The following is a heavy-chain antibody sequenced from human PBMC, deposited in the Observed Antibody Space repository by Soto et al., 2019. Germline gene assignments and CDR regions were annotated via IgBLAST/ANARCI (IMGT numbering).Heavy chain of an antibody. CDR3: ARNGKIQLWSPHYYYYGMDV. V-gene: IGHV3-33*01. D-gene: IGHD5-18*01. CDR2: IWYDGINK. Sequence: GGSLRLSCAASGFTFSSYGMHWVRQAPGKGLEWVAVIWYDGINKYYADSVKGRFTISRDNSKNTLYLQMNSLRAEDTAVYYCARNGKIQLWSPHYYYYGMDVWGQGTTVTVSS. J-gene: IGHJ6*02. CDR1: GFTFSSYG.